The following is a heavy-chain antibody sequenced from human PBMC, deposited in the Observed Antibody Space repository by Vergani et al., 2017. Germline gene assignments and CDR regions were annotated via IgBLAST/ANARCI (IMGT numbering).Heavy chain of an antibody. CDR2: ISSSGSTI. Sequence: QVHLVESGGGLVKPGGSLRLSCAASGFKFSDYYMSWIRQAPGKGLEWVSYISSSGSTIYYADSVKGRFTISRDNAKNSLYLQMNSLRAEDTAVYYCARARKDGYDNWFDPWGQGTLVTVSS. J-gene: IGHJ5*02. D-gene: IGHD5-12*01. CDR3: ARARKDGYDNWFDP. V-gene: IGHV3-11*01. CDR1: GFKFSDYY.